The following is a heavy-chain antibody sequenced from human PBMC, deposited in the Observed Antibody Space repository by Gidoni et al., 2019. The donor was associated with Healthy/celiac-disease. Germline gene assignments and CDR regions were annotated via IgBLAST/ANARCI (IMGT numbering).Heavy chain of an antibody. CDR3: AAVEMATTKLDY. CDR1: GGSISSGGYY. D-gene: IGHD5-12*01. V-gene: IGHV4-31*03. Sequence: QVQLQESGPGLVKPSQPLSLTCTFPGGSISSGGYYWRWIRQHPGKGLEWIGYIYYSGSTYYNPSLKSRVTISVDTSKNQFSLKLSSVTAADTAVYYCAAVEMATTKLDYWGQGTLVTVSS. J-gene: IGHJ4*02. CDR2: IYYSGST.